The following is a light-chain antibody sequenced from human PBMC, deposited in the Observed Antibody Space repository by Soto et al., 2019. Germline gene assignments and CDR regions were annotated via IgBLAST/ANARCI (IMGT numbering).Light chain of an antibody. V-gene: IGKV1-5*03. CDR1: QSIGNW. J-gene: IGKJ2*01. Sequence: DIQMTQSPSTLSASVGDRVTITCRASQSIGNWLAWYQHKPGKAPKLLIYKSSNLESVVPSRFSGSGSGTEFTRTINSLQPDDFATYYCQQYGNYSPYTFGQGTKLEIK. CDR3: QQYGNYSPYT. CDR2: KSS.